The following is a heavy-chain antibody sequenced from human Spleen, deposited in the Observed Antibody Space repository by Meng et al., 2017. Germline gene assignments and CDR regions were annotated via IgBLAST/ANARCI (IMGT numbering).Heavy chain of an antibody. CDR1: GFTFSSYW. J-gene: IGHJ4*02. D-gene: IGHD2-21*01. V-gene: IGHV3-74*01. CDR2: INSDGSST. CDR3: ARGGLPAAYDY. Sequence: GESLKISCAASGFTFSSYWMHWVRQAPGKGLVWVSRINSDGSSTSYADSVKGRFTISRDNAKNTLYLQMNSLTAEDTAVYYCARGGLPAAYDYGGQGTLVTVSS.